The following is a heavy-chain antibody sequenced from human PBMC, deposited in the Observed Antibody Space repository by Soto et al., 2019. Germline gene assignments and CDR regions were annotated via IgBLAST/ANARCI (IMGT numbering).Heavy chain of an antibody. J-gene: IGHJ4*02. CDR1: GFIFSSYD. CDR3: ATDGWWHGFNYMDY. Sequence: QVQLVESGGGVVQPGRSQRLSCAASGFIFSSYDMHWVRQAPGKGLEWVAVISYDGTKTFYADSVKGRFTISRDSSKNTLYLQMNSLRGEDTAVYYCATDGWWHGFNYMDYWGQGTLVTVSS. V-gene: IGHV3-30*03. CDR2: ISYDGTKT. D-gene: IGHD5-12*01.